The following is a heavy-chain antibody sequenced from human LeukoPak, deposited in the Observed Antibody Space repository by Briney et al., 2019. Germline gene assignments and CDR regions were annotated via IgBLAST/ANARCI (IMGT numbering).Heavy chain of an antibody. V-gene: IGHV3-21*04. CDR2: ISSSSSYI. CDR3: AKDQLAARPQYYFDY. D-gene: IGHD6-6*01. J-gene: IGHJ4*02. Sequence: GSPRLSCAASGFTFSSYSMNWVRQAPGKGLEWVSSISSSSSYIYYADSVKGRFTISRDNAKNSLYLQMNSLRAEDTAVYYCAKDQLAARPQYYFDYWGQGTLVTVSS. CDR1: GFTFSSYS.